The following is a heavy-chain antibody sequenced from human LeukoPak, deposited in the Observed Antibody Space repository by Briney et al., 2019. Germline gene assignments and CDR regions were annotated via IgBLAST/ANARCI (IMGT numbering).Heavy chain of an antibody. D-gene: IGHD6-13*01. Sequence: ASVKVSCKASGYTFTSYDMHWVRQAPGQGLEWMGIINPSGGSTSYAQISQGRVTMTRDTSTSTVYMGLSSLRSEDTAVYYCARGGSSWYRGSFQHWGQGTLVTVSS. CDR3: ARGGSSWYRGSFQH. CDR2: INPSGGST. CDR1: GYTFTSYD. V-gene: IGHV1-46*01. J-gene: IGHJ1*01.